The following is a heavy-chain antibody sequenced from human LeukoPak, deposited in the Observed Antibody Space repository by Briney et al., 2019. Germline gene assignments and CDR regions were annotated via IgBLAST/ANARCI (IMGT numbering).Heavy chain of an antibody. D-gene: IGHD6-6*01. CDR1: GVSFSGYH. CDR3: ARGRGAARFVTIEFDY. Sequence: SETLSLTCAVYGVSFSGYHWSWIRQPPGKGLEWIGEINHRGSTNYNPSFKSRATMSVDTSKNQFSLKLSSVTTADTAVYYCARGRGAARFVTIEFDYWGQGALVTVSS. J-gene: IGHJ4*02. CDR2: INHRGST. V-gene: IGHV4-34*01.